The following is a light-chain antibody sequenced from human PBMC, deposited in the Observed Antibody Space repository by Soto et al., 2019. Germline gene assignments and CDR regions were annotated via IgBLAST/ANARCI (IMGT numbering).Light chain of an antibody. J-gene: IGKJ1*01. CDR3: QQTYSSPET. V-gene: IGKV1-39*01. CDR2: AAS. CDR1: QSITNY. Sequence: DIQMTQSPSSLSASVGDRVTITCRASQSITNYLNWFQQKPGNPPKLLIYAASILQGGVPSRFSARGSGTDFTLTISSLQPEDFATYYCQQTYSSPETFGQGTTVAI.